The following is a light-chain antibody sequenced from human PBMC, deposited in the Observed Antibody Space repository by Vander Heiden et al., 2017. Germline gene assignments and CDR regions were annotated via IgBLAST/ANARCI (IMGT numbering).Light chain of an antibody. CDR1: QDISNY. Sequence: DIQMTQSPSSLSASVGDRVTITCQASQDISNYLNWYQQKPGKAPKLLIYDAANLETGVPSRVSGSGSGTDFTFTISSLQPEDIATYYCQQYDNLLHGTFGGGTKVEIK. CDR2: DAA. V-gene: IGKV1-33*01. CDR3: QQYDNLLHGT. J-gene: IGKJ4*01.